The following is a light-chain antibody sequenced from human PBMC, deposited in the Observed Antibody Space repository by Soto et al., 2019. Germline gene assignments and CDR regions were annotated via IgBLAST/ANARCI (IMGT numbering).Light chain of an antibody. Sequence: EIVMTQSPAILSVSPGERVTLSCRASQSVNRNLAWYQQTPGQAPRLLIYGASSRATGTPDGFSGSASGTDFTLTITSLQSEDFAVYYCQQYDNWPWGPFTFGPGTRVDAK. CDR3: QQYDNWPWGPFT. J-gene: IGKJ3*01. V-gene: IGKV3-15*01. CDR2: GAS. CDR1: QSVNRN.